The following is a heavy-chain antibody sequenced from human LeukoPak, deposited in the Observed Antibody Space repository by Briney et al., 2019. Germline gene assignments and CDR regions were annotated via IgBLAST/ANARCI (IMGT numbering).Heavy chain of an antibody. Sequence: SETLSLTCTVSGGSISSYYWSWIRQPPGMGLEWIGYIYSTGGTSGSTNYNPSLKSRVTISVDTSKNQFSLKMSSVTAADTAVYYCVRYRAFDIWGQGTMVTVSS. CDR3: VRYRAFDI. D-gene: IGHD2-2*01. V-gene: IGHV4-59*01. CDR2: IYSTGGTSGST. J-gene: IGHJ3*02. CDR1: GGSISSYY.